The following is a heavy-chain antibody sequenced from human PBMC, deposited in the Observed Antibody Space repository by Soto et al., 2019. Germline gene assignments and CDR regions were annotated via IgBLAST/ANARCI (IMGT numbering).Heavy chain of an antibody. Sequence: EVQLVESGGGLVQPGGSLRLSCEASGFTLSSYWMSWIRQAPGKGLEWVANTRQDGGQSYLVDSVQGRYTISRDNAKNSVYLQMNSRRAEETAVYDCVRGGSTGWHFDSWGQGTLVTVSS. CDR3: VRGGSTGWHFDS. D-gene: IGHD6-19*01. V-gene: IGHV3-7*01. CDR2: TRQDGGQS. CDR1: GFTLSSYW. J-gene: IGHJ4*02.